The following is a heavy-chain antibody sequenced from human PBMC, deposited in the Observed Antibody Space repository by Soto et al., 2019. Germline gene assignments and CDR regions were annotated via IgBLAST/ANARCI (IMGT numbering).Heavy chain of an antibody. CDR3: ARGRGIQVVLPATHPFDY. D-gene: IGHD2-2*01. CDR2: ISGSSNII. J-gene: IGHJ4*02. CDR1: GFTFSSYS. V-gene: IGHV3-48*01. Sequence: GGSLRLSCAASGFTFSSYSMNWVRQAPGKGLEWVSYISGSSNIIYYADSVKGRFTISRDNAKNSLYLQMHSLRAEDTAVYYCARGRGIQVVLPATHPFDYWGLGTQVTVSS.